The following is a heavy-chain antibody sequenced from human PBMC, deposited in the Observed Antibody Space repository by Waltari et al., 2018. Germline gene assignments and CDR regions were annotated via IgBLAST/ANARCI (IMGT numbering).Heavy chain of an antibody. Sequence: EVQLVESGGGLVQPGGSLRLSCAAAGFPFSSYWMSWVRQAPGTGREWVANIKQDGSEKYYVDSVKGRFTISRDNAKNSLYLQMNSLRAEDTAVYYCARPSFLYYFDYWGQGTLVTVSS. CDR3: ARPSFLYYFDY. V-gene: IGHV3-7*01. CDR2: IKQDGSEK. J-gene: IGHJ4*02. CDR1: GFPFSSYW.